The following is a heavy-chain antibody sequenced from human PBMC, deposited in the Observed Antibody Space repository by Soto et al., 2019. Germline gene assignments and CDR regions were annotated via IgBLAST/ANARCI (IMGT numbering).Heavy chain of an antibody. CDR1: GFTFRSNG. Sequence: QVQLVESGGGVVQPGRSLRLSCAASGFTFRSNGMQWVRQAPGKGLEWVAVIAYDGSNKYDADSVKGRFTISRDNSKNTLYLRMHSLRAEDTAVYYCAKEWVYDSSSWSFDYWGQGTLVTASS. V-gene: IGHV3-30*18. CDR3: AKEWVYDSSSWSFDY. J-gene: IGHJ4*02. D-gene: IGHD3-22*01. CDR2: IAYDGSNK.